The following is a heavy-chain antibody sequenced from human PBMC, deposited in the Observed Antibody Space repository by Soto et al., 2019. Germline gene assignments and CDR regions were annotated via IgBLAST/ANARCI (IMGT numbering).Heavy chain of an antibody. CDR3: AKGGSAYCTGGSCYHPFDY. Sequence: GGSLRLSCAASGFTFTSYGMAWVRRAPGKGLEWVSTISGSGGITFYADSVKGRFTFSRDNSRDTLYLQMNSLRAEDTAVYYCAKGGSAYCTGGSCYHPFDYWGQGTLVTVSS. J-gene: IGHJ4*02. D-gene: IGHD2-15*01. CDR2: ISGSGGIT. CDR1: GFTFTSYG. V-gene: IGHV3-23*01.